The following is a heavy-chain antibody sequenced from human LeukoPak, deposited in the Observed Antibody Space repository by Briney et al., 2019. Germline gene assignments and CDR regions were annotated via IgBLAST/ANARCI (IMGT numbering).Heavy chain of an antibody. CDR2: IYHSGST. CDR1: GGSISSGGYS. CDR3: ARDSSGYYDY. V-gene: IGHV4-30-2*01. D-gene: IGHD3-22*01. J-gene: IGHJ4*02. Sequence: SQTLSLTCAVSGGSISSGGYSWSWIRQPPGKGLEWIGYIYHSGSTYYNPSLKSRVTISVDRSKNQFSLRLSSVTAADTAVYYCARDSSGYYDYWGQGTLVTVSS.